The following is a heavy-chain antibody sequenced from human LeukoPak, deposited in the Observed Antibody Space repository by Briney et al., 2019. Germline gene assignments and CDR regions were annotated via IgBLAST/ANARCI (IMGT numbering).Heavy chain of an antibody. D-gene: IGHD1-14*01. CDR1: GFTFSSYA. CDR2: ISGSGGST. CDR3: AKATGAPGRYNWFDP. V-gene: IGHV3-23*01. Sequence: GGSLRLSCAASGFTFSSYAMSWVRQAPGKGLEWVSAISGSGGSTYYADSVKGRFTISRDNSKNTLYLQMNSLRAEDTAVYYWAKATGAPGRYNWFDPWGQGTLVTVSS. J-gene: IGHJ5*02.